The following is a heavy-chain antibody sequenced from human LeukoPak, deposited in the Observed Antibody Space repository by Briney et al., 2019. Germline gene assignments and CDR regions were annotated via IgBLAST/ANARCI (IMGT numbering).Heavy chain of an antibody. CDR1: GFTFSSYA. J-gene: IGHJ4*02. V-gene: IGHV3-30*02. D-gene: IGHD3-22*01. CDR2: IRYDGSNK. Sequence: GTSLRLSCAASGFTFSSYAIHWVRQAPGKGLEWVAFIRYDGSNKYYADSVKGRFTISRDNSKNTLYLQMNSLRAEDTAVYYCAKVPYYYDSSGYQDNDYWGQGTLVTVSS. CDR3: AKVPYYYDSSGYQDNDY.